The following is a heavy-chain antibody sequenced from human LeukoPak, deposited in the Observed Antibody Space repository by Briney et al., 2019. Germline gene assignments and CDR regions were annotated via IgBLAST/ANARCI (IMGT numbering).Heavy chain of an antibody. J-gene: IGHJ2*01. CDR2: CYHSGSI. CDR1: GVSISSGGYS. D-gene: IGHD6-6*01. Sequence: SETLSLTCALSGVSISSGGYSWRWSRQPPGKGLEWIGYCYHSGSIYYNPSLKSRVTISVDRSKNQFSLKLSSVTAADTAVYYCAGGYKSGSSSPRYFDHWGRGTLVTVSS. CDR3: AGGYKSGSSSPRYFDH. V-gene: IGHV4-30-2*01.